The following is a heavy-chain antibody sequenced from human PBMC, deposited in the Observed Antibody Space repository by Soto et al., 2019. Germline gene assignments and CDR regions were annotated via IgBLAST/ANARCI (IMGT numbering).Heavy chain of an antibody. V-gene: IGHV3-30-3*01. CDR1: GFTFSSYA. CDR2: ISYDGSNK. Sequence: GGSLRLSCAASGFTFSSYAMHWVRQAPGKGLEWVAVISYDGSNKYYADSVKGRFTISRDNSKNTLYLQMNSLRAEDTAVYYCARAPRGYSYGPDYWGQGTLVTVSS. CDR3: ARAPRGYSYGPDY. D-gene: IGHD5-18*01. J-gene: IGHJ4*02.